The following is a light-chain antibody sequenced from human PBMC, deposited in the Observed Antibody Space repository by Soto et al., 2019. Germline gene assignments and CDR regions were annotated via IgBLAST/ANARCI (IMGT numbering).Light chain of an antibody. Sequence: QSVLTQPPSVSVATGQKVTISCSGTSSNIGNNYVFWYQHFPGTAPKLLIYEDNKRPSEIPDRFSGSKSGTSATLGITGLQTGDEADYYCGTWDNSLSIYVFATGTKVTVL. CDR2: EDN. J-gene: IGLJ1*01. CDR3: GTWDNSLSIYV. V-gene: IGLV1-51*02. CDR1: SSNIGNNY.